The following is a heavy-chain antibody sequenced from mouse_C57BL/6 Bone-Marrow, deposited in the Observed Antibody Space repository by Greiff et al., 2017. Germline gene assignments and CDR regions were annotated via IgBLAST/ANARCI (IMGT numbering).Heavy chain of an antibody. CDR3: VRHAFAY. J-gene: IGHJ3*01. V-gene: IGHV10-1*01. Sequence: EVKLVESGGGLVQPKGSLKLSCAASGFSFNTYAMNWVRQAPGQGLEWVARIRSKSNNYATYYADSVKDRFTISRDDSESMLYLLMNNLKTEDSAMYYCVRHAFAYWGQGTLVTGSA. CDR1: GFSFNTYA. CDR2: IRSKSNNYAT.